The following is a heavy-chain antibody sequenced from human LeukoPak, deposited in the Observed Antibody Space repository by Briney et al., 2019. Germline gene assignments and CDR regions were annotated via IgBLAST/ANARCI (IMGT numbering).Heavy chain of an antibody. CDR1: GFTFSNSA. J-gene: IGHJ4*02. CDR2: ISGSGSDI. V-gene: IGHV3-23*01. Sequence: GGSLRLSCAASGFTFSNSAMSWVRQAPGKGLEWVSAISGSGSDIYYADSVRGRFTISRDNAQNSLYLQMNSLRAEDTAIYYCATSTAAAGTDWGQGTLVTVSS. CDR3: ATSTAAAGTD. D-gene: IGHD6-13*01.